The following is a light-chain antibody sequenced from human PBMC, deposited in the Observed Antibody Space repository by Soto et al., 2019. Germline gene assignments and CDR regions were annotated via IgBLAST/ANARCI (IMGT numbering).Light chain of an antibody. Sequence: DIQMTQSPSSLSASVGDRVTITCRASQSISSWLAWYQQKPGKAPKLLIYDASNLESGVSSGFSGSGSGTEFTLTISSLQPDDFATYYCQQYNTYRTSGQGTKV. J-gene: IGKJ1*01. CDR1: QSISSW. V-gene: IGKV1-5*01. CDR3: QQYNTYRT. CDR2: DAS.